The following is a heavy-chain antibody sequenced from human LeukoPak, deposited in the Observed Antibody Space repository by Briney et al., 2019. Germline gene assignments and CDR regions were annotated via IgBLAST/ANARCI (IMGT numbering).Heavy chain of an antibody. CDR2: IWYDGSNK. Sequence: GGSLRLSCAASGFTFSSYGMHWVRQAPGKGLEWVAVIWYDGSNKYYADSVKGRFTISRDNSKNTLYLQMNSLRAGDTAVYYCARENYDILTGYQYYYYGMDVWGQGTTVTVSS. CDR3: ARENYDILTGYQYYYYGMDV. CDR1: GFTFSSYG. J-gene: IGHJ6*02. V-gene: IGHV3-33*01. D-gene: IGHD3-9*01.